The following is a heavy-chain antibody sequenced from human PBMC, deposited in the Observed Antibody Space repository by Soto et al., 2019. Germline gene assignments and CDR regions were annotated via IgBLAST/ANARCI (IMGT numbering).Heavy chain of an antibody. CDR2: INHSGRK. V-gene: IGHV4-34*01. Sequence: SEDLSQTSAAYGESFNGYPLCCIGLSPEKQMEWIGEINHSGRKNSKPSLKSRVTISVDTSKNQFSLKLSSVTAADTAVYYCARVCGGSCYSFDYWGQLTLVTVS. J-gene: IGHJ4*02. CDR3: ARVCGGSCYSFDY. CDR1: GESFNGYP. D-gene: IGHD2-15*01.